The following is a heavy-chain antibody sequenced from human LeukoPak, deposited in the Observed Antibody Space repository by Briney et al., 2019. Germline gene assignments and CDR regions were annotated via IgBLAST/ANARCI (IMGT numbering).Heavy chain of an antibody. J-gene: IGHJ4*02. CDR1: GGSISSYY. Sequence: SETLSLTCTVSGGSISSYYWSWIRQPPGKGLEWIGYIYYSGSTNYNPSLKSRVTISVDTSKNQFSLKLSSVTAADTAVYYCVRGGGGYDPIDYWGQGTLVTVSS. CDR3: VRGGGGYDPIDY. D-gene: IGHD5-12*01. CDR2: IYYSGST. V-gene: IGHV4-59*01.